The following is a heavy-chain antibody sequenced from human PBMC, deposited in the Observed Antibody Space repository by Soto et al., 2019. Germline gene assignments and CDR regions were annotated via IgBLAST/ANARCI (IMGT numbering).Heavy chain of an antibody. CDR2: IKYDGSEE. J-gene: IGHJ4*02. Sequence: PGGSLRLSCVVSGFSFSSVWMTWVRQAPGKGLECVANIKYDGSEEYYVDSVKGRFTISRDNAKNSLYLQMNGLRAEDSAVYYCAKTAAVIITIAPHFDFWGLGALVTVSS. V-gene: IGHV3-7*03. D-gene: IGHD3-22*01. CDR1: GFSFSSVW. CDR3: AKTAAVIITIAPHFDF.